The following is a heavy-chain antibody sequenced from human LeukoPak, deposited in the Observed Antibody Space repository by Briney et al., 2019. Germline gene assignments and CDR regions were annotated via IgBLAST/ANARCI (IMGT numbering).Heavy chain of an antibody. D-gene: IGHD4-23*01. CDR1: GFTVSSNS. V-gene: IGHV3-66*03. CDR3: ARMVKGGYFDY. J-gene: IGHJ4*02. Sequence: GGSLRLSCTVSGFTVSSNSMSWVRQAPGKGLEWVSFIYSDNTHYSDSVKGRFTISRDNSKNTLYLQMGSLRAEDMAVYYCARMVKGGYFDYWGQGTLVTVSS. CDR2: IYSDNT.